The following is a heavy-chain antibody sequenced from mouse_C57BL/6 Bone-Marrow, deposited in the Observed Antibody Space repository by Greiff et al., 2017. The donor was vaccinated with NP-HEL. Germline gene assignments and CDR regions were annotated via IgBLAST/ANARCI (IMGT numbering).Heavy chain of an antibody. CDR3: ARKDYRSWFAY. CDR1: GYTFTDYY. CDR2: INPYNGGT. D-gene: IGHD2-4*01. Sequence: DVQLQESGPVLVKPGASVKMSCKASGYTFTDYYMNWVKQSHGKSLEWIGVINPYNGGTSYNQKFKGKATLTVDKSSSTAYMELNSLTSEDSAVYYCARKDYRSWFAYWGQGTLVTVSA. V-gene: IGHV1-19*01. J-gene: IGHJ3*01.